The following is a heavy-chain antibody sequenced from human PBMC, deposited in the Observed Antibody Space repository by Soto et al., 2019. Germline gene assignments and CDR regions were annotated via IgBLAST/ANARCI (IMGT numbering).Heavy chain of an antibody. Sequence: QVQLQESGPRLMKPSETLSLTCTVSGGSVSSDYWSWIRQPPGKRLEYIGFIYLGGSPNYNPSLGGRVTTSADTSKNQLSLRWTSVTAADTAFYYCARGEWFPRVYGMDVWGRGTTVTVS. V-gene: IGHV4-59*02. CDR1: GGSVSSDY. D-gene: IGHD3-3*01. CDR2: IYLGGSP. J-gene: IGHJ6*02. CDR3: ARGEWFPRVYGMDV.